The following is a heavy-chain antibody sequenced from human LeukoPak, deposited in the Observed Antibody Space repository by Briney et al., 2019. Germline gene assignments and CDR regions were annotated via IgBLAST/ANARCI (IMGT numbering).Heavy chain of an antibody. CDR2: FDPEDGET. CDR1: GYTLTELS. V-gene: IGHV1-24*01. J-gene: IGHJ4*02. D-gene: IGHD6-19*01. Sequence: ASVKVSCKVSGYTLTELSMHWVRQAPGKGLEWMGGFDPEDGETIYAQKFQGRVTMTEDTSTDTAYMELSSLRSEDTAVYYCATDLSVTVDLAVADFGYWGQGTLVTVSS. CDR3: ATDLSVTVDLAVADFGY.